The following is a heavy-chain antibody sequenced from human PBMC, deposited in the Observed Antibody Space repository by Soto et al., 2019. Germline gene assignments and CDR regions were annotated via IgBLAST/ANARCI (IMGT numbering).Heavy chain of an antibody. J-gene: IGHJ2*01. CDR1: GFSLSNARMG. V-gene: IGHV2-26*01. D-gene: IGHD3-10*01. Sequence: QVTLKESGPVLVKPTETLTLTCTVSGFSLSNARMGVSWIRQPPGKALEWLAHIFSNDEKSYSTSLKSRLTLSKDTSKSQVVLTMTNIEPVDTATYYCARILWFGTRWYFDLWGRGTLVTVSS. CDR3: ARILWFGTRWYFDL. CDR2: IFSNDEK.